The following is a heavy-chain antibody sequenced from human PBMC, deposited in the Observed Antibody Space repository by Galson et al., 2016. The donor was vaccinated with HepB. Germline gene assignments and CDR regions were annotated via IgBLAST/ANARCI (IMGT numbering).Heavy chain of an antibody. V-gene: IGHV3-48*02. D-gene: IGHD6-19*01. CDR2: ISSSSSAI. CDR3: ASSIAVARWNFDY. Sequence: LRLSCAASGFTFSSYSMNWVRQAPGKGLEWVSYISSSSSAILYADSVKGRFTISRDNAKNSLYLQMNSLRDEDTAVYYCASSIAVARWNFDYWGQGTLVTVSS. J-gene: IGHJ4*02. CDR1: GFTFSSYS.